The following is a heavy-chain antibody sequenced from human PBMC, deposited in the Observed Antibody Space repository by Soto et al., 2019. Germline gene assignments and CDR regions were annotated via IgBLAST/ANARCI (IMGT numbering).Heavy chain of an antibody. V-gene: IGHV1-8*01. CDR1: GYTFTSYD. D-gene: IGHD3-10*01. CDR2: MNPNSGNT. J-gene: IGHJ5*02. CDR3: ARDVWFGELLVFDWFDP. Sequence: ASVKVSCKASGYTFTSYDINWVRQATGQGLEWMGWMNPNSGNTGYAQKFQGRVTMTRNTSISTAYMELSSLRSEDTAVYYCARDVWFGELLVFDWFDPWGQGTLVTVSS.